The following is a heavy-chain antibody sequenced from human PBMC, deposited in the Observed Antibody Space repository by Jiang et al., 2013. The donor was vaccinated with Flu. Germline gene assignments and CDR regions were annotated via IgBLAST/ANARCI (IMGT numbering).Heavy chain of an antibody. J-gene: IGHJ4*02. D-gene: IGHD3-22*01. V-gene: IGHV1-2*02. Sequence: IYVQKFQGRVTMTRDTSINTAYMELSRLRSDDTAVYFCARAYYYDSSAYYYDYWGQGTLVTVSS. CDR3: ARAYYYDSSAYYYDY.